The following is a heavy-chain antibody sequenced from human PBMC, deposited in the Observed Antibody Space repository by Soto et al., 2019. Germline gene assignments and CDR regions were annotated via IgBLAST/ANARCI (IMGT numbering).Heavy chain of an antibody. V-gene: IGHV4-30-2*01. Sequence: QLQLQESGSGLVKTSHTLSLTCAVSGGSISSGGYSWSWIRQPPGKGLEWIGYNYHSGSTYYNPSLKSRVTISVDRSKSQFSLKLSSVTAADTAVYYCAAGGGLPRYYWGQGTLVTVSS. D-gene: IGHD5-12*01. CDR2: NYHSGST. CDR1: GGSISSGGYS. CDR3: AAGGGLPRYY. J-gene: IGHJ4*02.